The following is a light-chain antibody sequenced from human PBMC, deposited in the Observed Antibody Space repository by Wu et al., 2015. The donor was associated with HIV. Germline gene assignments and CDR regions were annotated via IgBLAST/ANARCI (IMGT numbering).Light chain of an antibody. Sequence: EILLTQSPGTLSLSPGERATLSCRASQSVSSSSLAWYQQNLGQAPRLLIYGASSSATGIPDRFSGSGSGTDFTLIISRLEPEDFAVYYCQQYGSSPLTFGQGTKVEI. CDR1: QSVSSSS. J-gene: IGKJ1*01. CDR3: QQYGSSPLT. CDR2: GAS. V-gene: IGKV3-20*01.